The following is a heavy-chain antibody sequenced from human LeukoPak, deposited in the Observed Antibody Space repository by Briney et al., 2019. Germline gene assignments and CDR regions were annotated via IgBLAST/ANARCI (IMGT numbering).Heavy chain of an antibody. D-gene: IGHD3-10*01. Sequence: PSETLSLTCTVSGGSIGSRSYYWGWIRQPPGKGLEWIGSIYSTGNTYYNPSLKSRVTISIDTSKNQFSLKLSSVTATDTAVYYCARHVFRTEELSITMVRGGGNWFDPWGQGTLVTVSS. J-gene: IGHJ5*02. V-gene: IGHV4-39*01. CDR1: GGSIGSRSYY. CDR2: IYSTGNT. CDR3: ARHVFRTEELSITMVRGGGNWFDP.